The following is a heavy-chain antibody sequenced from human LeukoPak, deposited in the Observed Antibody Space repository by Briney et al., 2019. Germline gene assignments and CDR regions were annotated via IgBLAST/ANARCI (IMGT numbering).Heavy chain of an antibody. V-gene: IGHV4-30-2*02. D-gene: IGHD6-13*01. Sequence: PSETLSLTCTVSGGSISSGGYYWSWIRQPPGKGLEWIGYIYHSGSTYYNPSLKSRVTISVDRSKNQFSLKLSSVTAADTAVYYCARRAAGLYYYYYYMDVWGKGTTVTVSS. CDR3: ARRAAGLYYYYYYMDV. J-gene: IGHJ6*03. CDR1: GGSISSGGYY. CDR2: IYHSGST.